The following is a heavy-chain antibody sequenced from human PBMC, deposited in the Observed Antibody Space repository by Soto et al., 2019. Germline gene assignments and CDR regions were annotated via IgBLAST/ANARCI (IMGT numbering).Heavy chain of an antibody. J-gene: IGHJ6*02. CDR1: GYSFTIYC. D-gene: IGHD6-6*01. Sequence: PGESVKISCKGSGYSFTIYCIGWVLQMPWKGLEWMGIIYPGDSDTRYSPSFQGQVTISADKSISTAYLQWSSLKASDTAMYYCARHARFSSSSGNYYYYGMDVWGQGTTVTVSS. CDR2: IYPGDSDT. CDR3: ARHARFSSSSGNYYYYGMDV. V-gene: IGHV5-51*01.